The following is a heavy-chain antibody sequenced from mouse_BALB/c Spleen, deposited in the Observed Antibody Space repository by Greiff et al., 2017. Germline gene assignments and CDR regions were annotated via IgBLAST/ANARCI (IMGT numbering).Heavy chain of an antibody. CDR3: ARVGYYRYDAWFAY. CDR2: ISSGGST. CDR1: GFTFSSYA. J-gene: IGHJ3*01. Sequence: EVQLVESGGGLVKPGGSLKLSCAASGFTFSSYAMSWVRQTPEKRLEWVASISSGGSTYYPDSVKGRFTISRDNARNILYLQMSSLRSEDTAMYYCARVGYYRYDAWFAYWGQGTLVTVSA. D-gene: IGHD2-14*01. V-gene: IGHV5-6-5*01.